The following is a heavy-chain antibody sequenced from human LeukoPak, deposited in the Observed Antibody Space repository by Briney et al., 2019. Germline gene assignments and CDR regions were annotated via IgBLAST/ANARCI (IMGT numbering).Heavy chain of an antibody. Sequence: SETLSLTCAVYGGSFSGYYWSWIRQPPGKGLEWIGEINHSGSTNYNPSLKSRVTISVDTSKNQFSLKLSSVTAADTAVYYCARGLRWTYYYDSSGYPPNNPLDYWGQGTLVTVSS. V-gene: IGHV4-34*01. CDR2: INHSGST. J-gene: IGHJ4*02. CDR1: GGSFSGYY. CDR3: ARGLRWTYYYDSSGYPPNNPLDY. D-gene: IGHD3-22*01.